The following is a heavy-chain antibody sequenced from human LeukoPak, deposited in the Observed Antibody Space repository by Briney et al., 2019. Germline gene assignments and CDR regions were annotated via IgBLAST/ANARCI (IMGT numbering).Heavy chain of an antibody. CDR3: ARSREWELRLYYYYMDV. CDR2: IYYSGST. J-gene: IGHJ6*03. CDR1: GGSISSYY. D-gene: IGHD1-26*01. Sequence: PSETLSLTCTVSGGSISSYYWSWIRQPPGKGLEWIGYIYYSGSTDYNPSLKSRVTISVDTSRNQFSLKLSSVTAADTAVYYCARSREWELRLYYYYMDVWGKGTTATVSS. V-gene: IGHV4-59*01.